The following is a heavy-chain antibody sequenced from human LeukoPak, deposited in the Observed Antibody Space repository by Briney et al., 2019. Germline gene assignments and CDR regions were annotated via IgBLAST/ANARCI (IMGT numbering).Heavy chain of an antibody. CDR1: GGTFSSYA. CDR3: ARHLNYYGSGSPVNWFDH. Sequence: SVKVSCKASGGTFSSYAISWVRQAPGQGLEWMGGIIPIFGTANYAQKFQGRVTITADKSTSTAYMELSSLRSEDTAVYYCARHLNYYGSGSPVNWFDHWGQGTLVTVSS. J-gene: IGHJ5*02. CDR2: IIPIFGTA. V-gene: IGHV1-69*06. D-gene: IGHD3-10*01.